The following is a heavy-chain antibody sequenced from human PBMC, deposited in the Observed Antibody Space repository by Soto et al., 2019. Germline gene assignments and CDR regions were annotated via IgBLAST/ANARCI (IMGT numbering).Heavy chain of an antibody. D-gene: IGHD6-6*01. CDR1: GYTFTGYY. CDR2: INPNSGGT. CDR3: ARGKAYSSSPPDAFDI. Sequence: ASVKVSCKASGYTFTGYYMHWVRQAPGQGLEWMGWINPNSGGTNYAQKFQGWVTMTRDTSISTAYMELSRLRSDDTAVYYCARGKAYSSSPPDAFDIWGQGTMVTVSS. V-gene: IGHV1-2*04. J-gene: IGHJ3*02.